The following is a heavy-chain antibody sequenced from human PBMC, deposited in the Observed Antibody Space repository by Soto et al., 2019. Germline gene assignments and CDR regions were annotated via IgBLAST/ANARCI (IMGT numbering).Heavy chain of an antibody. CDR3: ASGWFGEFVYYFDY. CDR2: ISVYNGNT. Sequence: ASVKVSCKASGYTFSSYGISWVRQAPGQGLEWMGWISVYNGNTNYAQKLQGRVTMTTDTSTSTAYMELRSLRSDDTAVYYCASGWFGEFVYYFDYWGQGTLVTVSS. J-gene: IGHJ4*02. D-gene: IGHD3-10*01. V-gene: IGHV1-18*01. CDR1: GYTFSSYG.